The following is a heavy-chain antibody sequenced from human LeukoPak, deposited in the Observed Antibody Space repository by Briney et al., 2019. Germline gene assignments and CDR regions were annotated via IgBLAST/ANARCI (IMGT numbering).Heavy chain of an antibody. CDR1: GFTFSSYE. CDR2: ISSSGSTI. CDR3: AKDKGDGYNFFDY. V-gene: IGHV3-48*03. Sequence: GGSLRLSCAASGFTFSSYEMNWVRQAPGKGLEWVSYISSSGSTIYYADSVKGRFTISRDNSKNSLYLQMNSLRTEDTALYYCAKDKGDGYNFFDYWGQGTLVTVSS. J-gene: IGHJ4*02. D-gene: IGHD5-24*01.